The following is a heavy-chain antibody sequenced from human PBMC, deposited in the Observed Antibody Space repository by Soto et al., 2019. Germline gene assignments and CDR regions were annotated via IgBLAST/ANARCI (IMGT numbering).Heavy chain of an antibody. V-gene: IGHV4-34*01. Sequence: SETLSLTCAVYGGSFSGYYWSWIRQPPGKGLEWIGEINHSGSTNYNPYHRSRETISVDTSKNQFSLKLSSVTAADTALYYCARGGRYYDILTGYYSSNWFDPWGQGTLVTVSS. CDR3: ARGGRYYDILTGYYSSNWFDP. J-gene: IGHJ5*02. CDR2: INHSGST. D-gene: IGHD3-9*01. CDR1: GGSFSGYY.